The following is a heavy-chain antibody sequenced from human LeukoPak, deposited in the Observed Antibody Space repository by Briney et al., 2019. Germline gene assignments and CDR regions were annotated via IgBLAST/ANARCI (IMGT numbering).Heavy chain of an antibody. CDR3: AGLESAVVAV. CDR2: IYTSGST. J-gene: IGHJ4*02. CDR1: GGSISSYY. V-gene: IGHV4-4*07. D-gene: IGHD2-15*01. Sequence: SSETLSLTCTVSGGSISSYYWSWIRQPAGKGLEWIGRIYTSGSTNYNPSLKSRVTISVDTSKNQFSLKLSSVTAADTAVYYCAGLESAVVAVWGQGTLVTVSS.